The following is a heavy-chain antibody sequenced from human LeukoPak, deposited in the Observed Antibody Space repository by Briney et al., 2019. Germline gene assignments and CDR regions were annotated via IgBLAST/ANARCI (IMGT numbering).Heavy chain of an antibody. CDR2: ITASGDNT. J-gene: IGHJ4*02. V-gene: IGHV3-23*01. D-gene: IGHD6-13*01. CDR1: GFTFGSNV. CDR3: AKQGYSSWYEY. Sequence: PGGSLRLSCAASGFTFGSNVMSWVRQAPGKGREWVSAITASGDNTYYADSVKGRLTISRDNSKNTLYLQMSSLRAEDTAVYYCAKQGYSSWYEYWGQGTLVTVSS.